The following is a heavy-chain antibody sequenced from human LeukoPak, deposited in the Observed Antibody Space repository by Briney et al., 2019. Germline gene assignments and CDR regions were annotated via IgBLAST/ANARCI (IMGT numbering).Heavy chain of an antibody. CDR3: ARGVDPMIVAM. CDR2: IYYSGST. J-gene: IGHJ4*02. Sequence: SETLSLTCTVFGVSFSDYYWSWIRQPPGKGLEWIGSIYYSGSTYYNPSLKSRVTISVDTSKNQFSLKLSSVTAADTAVYYCARGVDPMIVAMGGQGTLVTVSS. V-gene: IGHV4-39*07. D-gene: IGHD3-22*01. CDR1: GVSFSDYY.